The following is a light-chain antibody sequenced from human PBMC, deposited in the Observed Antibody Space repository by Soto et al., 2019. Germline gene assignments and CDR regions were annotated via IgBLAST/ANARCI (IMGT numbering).Light chain of an antibody. V-gene: IGKV1-5*01. CDR3: QSYNSYLWT. J-gene: IGKJ1*01. CDR2: DAS. Sequence: DIQMTQSPSSLSASVGDRVTITCRASQSISSWLAWYQQKAGKAPKLLIYDASSLASGVPSRFSGSGAGTECTRTISSLQPDDVETDCCQSYNSYLWTFGQGTKVDIK. CDR1: QSISSW.